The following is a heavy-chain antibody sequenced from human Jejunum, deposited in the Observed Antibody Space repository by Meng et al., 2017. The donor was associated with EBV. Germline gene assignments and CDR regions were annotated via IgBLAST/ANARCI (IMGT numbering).Heavy chain of an antibody. V-gene: IGHV1-24*01. CDR3: ATAHGFTIFGVAYYFDY. J-gene: IGHJ4*02. Sequence: QVQWVQSGAGVKKPGASVKVSWKVSGYSLTELSMHWVRQAPGKGLEWMGGFDPEDGETIYAQKFQGRVTMTEDTSTDTAYMELSSLRSEDTAVYYCATAHGFTIFGVAYYFDYWGQGTLVTVSS. CDR2: FDPEDGET. CDR1: GYSLTELS. D-gene: IGHD3-3*01.